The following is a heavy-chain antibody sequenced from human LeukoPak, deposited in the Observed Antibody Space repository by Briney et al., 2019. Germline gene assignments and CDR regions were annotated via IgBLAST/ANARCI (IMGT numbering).Heavy chain of an antibody. CDR2: IRYDGSNK. Sequence: GGSLRLSCTACGFTLSSYGIHWVRQARGKGVEGVAYIRYDGSNKYYTDSEKGRFTISRDNEKNTLYLQMNSLTAEDTAVYSFPKDGYYDSSAYSYVRYFDLWGRGTLVTVSS. CDR3: PKDGYYDSSAYSYVRYFDL. V-gene: IGHV3-30*02. CDR1: GFTLSSYG. J-gene: IGHJ2*01. D-gene: IGHD3-22*01.